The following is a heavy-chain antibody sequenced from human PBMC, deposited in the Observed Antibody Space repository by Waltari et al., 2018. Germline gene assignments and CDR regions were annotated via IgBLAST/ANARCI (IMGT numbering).Heavy chain of an antibody. V-gene: IGHV4-4*07. CDR3: ARADYYYDSSGYSSYYYYMDV. CDR2: IYTSGST. D-gene: IGHD3-22*01. CDR1: GGSISSYY. Sequence: QVQLQESGPGLVKPSETLSLTCTVSGGSISSYYWSWIRQPAGKGLEWIGRIYTSGSTTYHPSLKTRVTMSVYPSKNQFSLKLSSLTAADTAVYYCARADYYYDSSGYSSYYYYMDVWGKGTTVTVSS. J-gene: IGHJ6*03.